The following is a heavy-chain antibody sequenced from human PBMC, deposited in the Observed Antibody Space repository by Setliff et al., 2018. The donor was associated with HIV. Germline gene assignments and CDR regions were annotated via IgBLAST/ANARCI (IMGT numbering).Heavy chain of an antibody. CDR3: AREIYGGNSRPFDY. CDR1: GGSISSYY. CDR2: IYYNGNT. V-gene: IGHV4-59*01. J-gene: IGHJ4*02. D-gene: IGHD4-17*01. Sequence: SETLSLTCTVSGGSISSYYWSWIRQPPGKGLEWIGYIYYNGNTNYNPSLKSRGTISVEPSKNQFSLKLTSVTAADTAVYYCAREIYGGNSRPFDYWGQGTLVTVSS.